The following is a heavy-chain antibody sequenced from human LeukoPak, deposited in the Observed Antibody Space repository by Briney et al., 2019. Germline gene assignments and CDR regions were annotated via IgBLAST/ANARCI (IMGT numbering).Heavy chain of an antibody. J-gene: IGHJ6*03. Sequence: GASVKVSCKACGYTFTTYHMTWVRQAPGQGLEWMGWINTYSGNTNSAQNFQGRVTMTTDTSTSTAYMELRSLRSDDTAMYYCASLYVGEGVEAVGTYNWYYMEVWGTGTTVTVSS. V-gene: IGHV1-18*01. D-gene: IGHD6-13*01. CDR1: GYTFTTYH. CDR2: INTYSGNT. CDR3: ASLYVGEGVEAVGTYNWYYMEV.